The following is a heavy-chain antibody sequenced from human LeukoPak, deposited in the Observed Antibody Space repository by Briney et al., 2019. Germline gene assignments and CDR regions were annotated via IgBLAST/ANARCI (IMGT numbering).Heavy chain of an antibody. Sequence: GGSLRLSCAASGFTFSTYAMSWVRQAPGKGLEWVSGISGSGGSTYYADSVKGRFTISRDNSKNTLYLQMNSLRVDDTAVYFCARDYSSGYWGQGTLVTVSS. CDR3: ARDYSSGY. CDR2: ISGSGGST. CDR1: GFTFSTYA. J-gene: IGHJ4*02. V-gene: IGHV3-23*01. D-gene: IGHD4-11*01.